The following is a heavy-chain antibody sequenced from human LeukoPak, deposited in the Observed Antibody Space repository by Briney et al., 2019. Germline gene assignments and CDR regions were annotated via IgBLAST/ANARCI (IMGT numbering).Heavy chain of an antibody. V-gene: IGHV3-21*01. D-gene: IGHD5-12*01. CDR1: GFTFSSYS. J-gene: IGHJ4*02. Sequence: GGSLRLSCAASGFTFSSYSMNWVRQAPGKGREWVSSISSSSSYIYYADSVKGRFTISRDNAKNSLYLQRNSLRAEDTAVYYCARDFLATTNDYWGQGTLVTVSS. CDR3: ARDFLATTNDY. CDR2: ISSSSSYI.